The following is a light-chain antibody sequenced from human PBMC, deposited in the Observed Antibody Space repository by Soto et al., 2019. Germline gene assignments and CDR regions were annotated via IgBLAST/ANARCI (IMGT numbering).Light chain of an antibody. Sequence: DIQMTQSPSTLSASVGDRVTITCRSRQSISSWLAWYQQKPGKAPKLLIYKASSLDRGVPSRFSGSGSGTEFTLTISSLQPDDFATYYCQQYKSYSTFGQGTKVDIK. CDR3: QQYKSYST. CDR1: QSISSW. CDR2: KAS. J-gene: IGKJ1*01. V-gene: IGKV1-5*03.